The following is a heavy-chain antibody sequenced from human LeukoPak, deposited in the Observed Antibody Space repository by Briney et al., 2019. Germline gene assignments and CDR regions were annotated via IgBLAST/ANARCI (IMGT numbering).Heavy chain of an antibody. J-gene: IGHJ4*02. CDR2: ISWDGGST. Sequence: GGSLRLSCAASGFTFDDYTMHWVRQAPGKGLEWVSLISWDGGSTYYADSVKGRFTISRDNSKNSLYLQMNSLRTEDTALYYCAKGGASSSWSPLDYWGQGTPVTVSS. CDR1: GFTFDDYT. D-gene: IGHD6-13*01. V-gene: IGHV3-43*01. CDR3: AKGGASSSWSPLDY.